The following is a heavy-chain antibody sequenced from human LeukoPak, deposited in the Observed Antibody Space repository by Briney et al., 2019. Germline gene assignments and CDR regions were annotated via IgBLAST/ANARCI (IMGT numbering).Heavy chain of an antibody. CDR1: GYTFTGYY. CDR2: INPNSSGT. Sequence: ASVKVSCKASGYTFTGYYMHWVRQAPGQGLEWMGWINPNSSGTNYAQKFQGRVTMTRDTSISTAYMELSRLRSDDTAVYYCASSGLLSYEIVGASRFVYWGQGTLVTVSS. V-gene: IGHV1-2*02. D-gene: IGHD1-26*01. CDR3: ASSGLLSYEIVGASRFVY. J-gene: IGHJ4*02.